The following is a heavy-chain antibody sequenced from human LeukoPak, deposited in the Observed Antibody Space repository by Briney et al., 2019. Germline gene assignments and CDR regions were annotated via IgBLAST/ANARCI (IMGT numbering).Heavy chain of an antibody. D-gene: IGHD3-10*01. Sequence: AGSLRLSCAASGFTFSDYYMSWIRQAPGKGLEWVSYISSSGSTIYYADSVKGRFTISRDNAKKSLYLQMNSLRAEDTAVYYCARSRVGSYKDYWGQGTLVTVSS. V-gene: IGHV3-11*04. CDR1: GFTFSDYY. CDR3: ARSRVGSYKDY. CDR2: ISSSGSTI. J-gene: IGHJ4*02.